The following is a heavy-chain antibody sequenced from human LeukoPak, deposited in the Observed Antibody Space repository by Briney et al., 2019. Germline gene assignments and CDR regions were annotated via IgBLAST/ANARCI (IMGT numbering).Heavy chain of an antibody. D-gene: IGHD6-13*01. Sequence: PSETLFLTCTVSGGSISSHYWSWIRQPPGKGLEWIGYIYYSGSTNYNPSLKSRVTISVDTSKNQFSLKLSSVTAADTAVYYCARGAGADYWGQGTLVTVSS. V-gene: IGHV4-59*11. J-gene: IGHJ4*02. CDR1: GGSISSHY. CDR3: ARGAGADY. CDR2: IYYSGST.